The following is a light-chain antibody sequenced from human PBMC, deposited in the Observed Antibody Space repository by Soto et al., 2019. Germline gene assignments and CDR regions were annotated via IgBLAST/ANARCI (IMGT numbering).Light chain of an antibody. Sequence: DIVLTQSPDSLAVSLGERATINCMSSQNLLYTSNNKNYLAWYQQKPRQPPKLLIYWASTRDSGVPDRFSGSGSGTEFTLTISSLQAEDVAVYYCQQYYTTPPYTFGQGTKLEIK. CDR2: WAS. J-gene: IGKJ2*01. CDR1: QNLLYTSNNKNY. V-gene: IGKV4-1*01. CDR3: QQYYTTPPYT.